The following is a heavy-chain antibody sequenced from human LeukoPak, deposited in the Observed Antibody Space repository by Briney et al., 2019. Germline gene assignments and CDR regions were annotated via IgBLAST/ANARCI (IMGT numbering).Heavy chain of an antibody. CDR2: IRSSSSTM. V-gene: IGHV3-48*02. D-gene: IGHD2-15*01. Sequence: GGSLRLSCAVSGFTFNTYSMNWVRQAPGKGLEWVSYIRSSSSTMYYADSVKDRFTVSRDNVKNSVYLQMNSLGDEDTAVYYCVASDESGGGFEYWGQGTLVTVSS. CDR1: GFTFNTYS. CDR3: VASDESGGGFEY. J-gene: IGHJ4*02.